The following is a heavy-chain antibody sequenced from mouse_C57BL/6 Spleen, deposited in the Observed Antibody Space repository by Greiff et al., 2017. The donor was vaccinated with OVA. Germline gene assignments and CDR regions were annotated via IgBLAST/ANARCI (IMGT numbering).Heavy chain of an antibody. Sequence: EVMLVESGGGLVKPGGSLKLSCAASGFTFSDYGMHWVRQAPEKGLEWVAYISSGSSTIYYADTVKGRFTNSRDNAKNTLFLQMTSLRSEDTAMYYCARPLTGTWFAYWGQGTLVTVSA. D-gene: IGHD4-1*01. J-gene: IGHJ3*01. CDR2: ISSGSSTI. V-gene: IGHV5-17*01. CDR3: ARPLTGTWFAY. CDR1: GFTFSDYG.